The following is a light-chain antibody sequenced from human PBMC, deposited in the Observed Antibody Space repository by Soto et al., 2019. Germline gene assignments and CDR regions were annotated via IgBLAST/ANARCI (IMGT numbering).Light chain of an antibody. Sequence: EVVLTQSPATLSVSPGEGATLSCKASQSVDSRLAWYQQKPGQAPRLLIEGASSRGTDIPARFSGSGSGTEFTLTITSLQSEDFAVYYGQQYSKWPLAFGGGNRVEIK. CDR2: GAS. V-gene: IGKV3-15*01. CDR1: QSVDSR. J-gene: IGKJ4*01. CDR3: QQYSKWPLA.